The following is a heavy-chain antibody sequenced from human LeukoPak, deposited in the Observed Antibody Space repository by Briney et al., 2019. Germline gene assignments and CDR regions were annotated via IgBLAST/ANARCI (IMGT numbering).Heavy chain of an antibody. V-gene: IGHV3-23*01. J-gene: IGHJ6*02. CDR3: AKTLATRNAFYYYYYGMDV. Sequence: PGGSLRLSCAASGFTFSSYAMSWVRQAPGKGLEWVSAISGSGGSTYYADSVKGRFTISRDNSKNTLYLQMNSLRAEDTAVYYCAKTLATRNAFYYYYYGMDVWGQGTTVTVSS. D-gene: IGHD1-26*01. CDR2: ISGSGGST. CDR1: GFTFSSYA.